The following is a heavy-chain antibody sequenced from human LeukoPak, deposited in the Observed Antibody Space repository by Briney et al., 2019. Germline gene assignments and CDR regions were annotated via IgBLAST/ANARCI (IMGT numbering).Heavy chain of an antibody. CDR3: ARDSVMVRGVVYYYGMDV. CDR2: ISSSSGYI. Sequence: GGSLRLSCAASGFTFSDYYMSWIRQAPGKGLEWVSSISSSSGYIYYADSVKGRFTISRDNAKNSLYLQMNSLRAEDTAVYYCARDSVMVRGVVYYYGMDVWGQGTTVTVSS. D-gene: IGHD3-10*01. V-gene: IGHV3-11*06. CDR1: GFTFSDYY. J-gene: IGHJ6*02.